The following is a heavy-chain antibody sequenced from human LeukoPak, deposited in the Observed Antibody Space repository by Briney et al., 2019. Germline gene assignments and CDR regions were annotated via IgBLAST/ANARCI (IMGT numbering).Heavy chain of an antibody. CDR3: AKDQVNYDFWSGYYGNPNAFDI. V-gene: IGHV3-23*01. CDR2: ISGSGGST. Sequence: GGSLRLSCAASGFTFSSYAMSWVRQAPGKGLEWVSAISGSGGSTYYADSVKGRFTISRDNSKNTLYLQMNSLRAEDTAVYYCAKDQVNYDFWSGYYGNPNAFDIWGQGTMVTVSS. D-gene: IGHD3-3*01. J-gene: IGHJ3*02. CDR1: GFTFSSYA.